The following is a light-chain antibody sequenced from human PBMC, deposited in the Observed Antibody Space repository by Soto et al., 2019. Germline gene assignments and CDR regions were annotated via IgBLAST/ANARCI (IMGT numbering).Light chain of an antibody. Sequence: EIMMTQSPGTLSASPGERATLSCRASQSVSSNLAWYQQKPGQAPRLLIYAVSTRATGIPARFSGSGSGTDFTLTISSLQSEDFVVYYCQQYNKWPLTFGQGTKVEIK. CDR1: QSVSSN. V-gene: IGKV3-15*01. CDR2: AVS. CDR3: QQYNKWPLT. J-gene: IGKJ1*01.